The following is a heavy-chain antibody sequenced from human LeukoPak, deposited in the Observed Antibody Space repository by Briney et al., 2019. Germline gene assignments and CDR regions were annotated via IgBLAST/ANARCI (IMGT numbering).Heavy chain of an antibody. J-gene: IGHJ4*02. CDR2: INSDGSST. V-gene: IGHV3-74*01. Sequence: GGSLRLSCAASGFTFSSYWMHWVRQAPGKGLVWVSGINSDGSSTRYADSVKGRFTISRDNAKNTLYLQMNSLRAEDTAVYYCARDRYDFWSGYYTPYVFDYWGQGTLVTVSS. CDR1: GFTFSSYW. CDR3: ARDRYDFWSGYYTPYVFDY. D-gene: IGHD3-3*01.